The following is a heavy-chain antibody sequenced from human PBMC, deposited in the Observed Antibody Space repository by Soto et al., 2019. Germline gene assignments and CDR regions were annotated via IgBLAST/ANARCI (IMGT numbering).Heavy chain of an antibody. J-gene: IGHJ5*02. CDR2: IYYSGST. CDR1: GGSISIGGYY. Sequence: PSETLSLTCTVSGGSISIGGYYWSWIRHHPGKGLEWIGYIYYSGSTYYNPSLKSRVTISVDTSKNQFSLKLSSVTAADTAVYYCARDSRQLTQGWFDPWGQGTLVTVSS. D-gene: IGHD6-13*01. CDR3: ARDSRQLTQGWFDP. V-gene: IGHV4-31*03.